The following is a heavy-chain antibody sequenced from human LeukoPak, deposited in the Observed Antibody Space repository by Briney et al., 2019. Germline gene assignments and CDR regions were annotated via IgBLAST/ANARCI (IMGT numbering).Heavy chain of an antibody. CDR2: IHYSGTT. D-gene: IGHD1-1*01. CDR1: GGSISSGAYY. CDR3: VRFRGTADN. Sequence: PSQTLSLTCTVSGGSISSGAYYWSWIRQHPGKDLEWIGYIHYSGTTYYNPSLKSRVTISVDTSKNQFSLKLSSVTAADTAVYYCVRFRGTADNWGQGTLATVSS. V-gene: IGHV4-31*03. J-gene: IGHJ4*02.